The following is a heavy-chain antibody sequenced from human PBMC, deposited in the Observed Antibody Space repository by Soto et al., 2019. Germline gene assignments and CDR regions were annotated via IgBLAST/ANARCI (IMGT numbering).Heavy chain of an antibody. D-gene: IGHD2-8*02. J-gene: IGHJ6*04. Sequence: QVQLVQSGSEVKKPGASMKMSCETSGYTFTAYPIHWVRQAPGQGLEWMGWINADNGNTKYSQKFQGRVTITRDTSASTVYLELSSLRSEDTAVYYCARVIRAQGFFPTGGVHLDVWGKGTTVIVSS. CDR2: INADNGNT. V-gene: IGHV1-3*01. CDR3: ARVIRAQGFFPTGGVHLDV. CDR1: GYTFTAYP.